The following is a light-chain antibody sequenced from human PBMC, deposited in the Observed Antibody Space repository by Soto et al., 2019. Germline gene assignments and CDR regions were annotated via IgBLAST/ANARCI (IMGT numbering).Light chain of an antibody. Sequence: QSALTQPASVSGSPGQSITISCTGTSSDVGGYNFVSWYQQHPGKAPRLMILDVNNRPSGVSTRFSGSKSGNTASLTISGLQAEDEADYYCCYYSGSSTIVVFGGGTKLTVL. CDR2: DVN. V-gene: IGLV2-14*03. CDR1: SSDVGGYNF. CDR3: CYYSGSSTIVV. J-gene: IGLJ2*01.